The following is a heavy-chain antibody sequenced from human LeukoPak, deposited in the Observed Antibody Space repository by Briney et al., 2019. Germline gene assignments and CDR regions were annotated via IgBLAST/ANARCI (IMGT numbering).Heavy chain of an antibody. CDR3: AGDSNGGFDY. D-gene: IGHD2-8*01. CDR2: TKQDGSEK. V-gene: IGHV3-7*04. CDR1: GFTFSNYW. Sequence: GGSLRLSCAASGFTFSNYWMSWVRQAPGKGLEWVANTKQDGSEKYYVDSVKGRFTISRDNAKTSLYLQMNSMSVENTAVYYWAGDSNGGFDYWGEGTLGTASS. J-gene: IGHJ4*02.